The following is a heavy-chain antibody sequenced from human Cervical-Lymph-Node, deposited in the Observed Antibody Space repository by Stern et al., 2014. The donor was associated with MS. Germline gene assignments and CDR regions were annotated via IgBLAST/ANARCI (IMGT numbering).Heavy chain of an antibody. CDR1: GFKFSIYW. CDR2: IYPGDSET. V-gene: IGHV5-51*01. J-gene: IGHJ4*02. D-gene: IGHD1-14*01. CDR3: ARQTTAWASDV. Sequence: EVQRVQSGAELIRPGESLKISCKGSGFKFSIYWIAWVRQMPGKGLEWMGIIYPGDSETRYSPSFQGQVTMSADKSTSTAYLQWSTMNASDTAMYFCARQTTAWASDVWGQGTLVTVSS.